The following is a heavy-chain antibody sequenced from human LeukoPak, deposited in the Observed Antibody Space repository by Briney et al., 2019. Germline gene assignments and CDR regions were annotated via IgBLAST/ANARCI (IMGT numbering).Heavy chain of an antibody. J-gene: IGHJ3*02. V-gene: IGHV3-30-3*01. D-gene: IGHD1-26*01. CDR3: ARSLVGATTDDAFDI. CDR1: GFTFSSYA. Sequence: GGSLRLSCAASGFTFSSYAMHWVRQAPGKGLEWVAVISYDGSNKYYADPVKGRFTISRDNSKNTLYLQMNSLRAEDTAVYYCARSLVGATTDDAFDIWGQGTMVTVSS. CDR2: ISYDGSNK.